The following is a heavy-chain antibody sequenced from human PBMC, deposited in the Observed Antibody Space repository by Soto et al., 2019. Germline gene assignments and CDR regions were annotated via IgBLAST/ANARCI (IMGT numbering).Heavy chain of an antibody. CDR2: IWYDGSNK. CDR3: ARDLSGSAAASDY. D-gene: IGHD6-13*01. Sequence: PGGSLRLSCAASGFTFSSYGMHWVRQAPGKGLEWVAVIWYDGSNKYYADSVKGRFTISRDNSKNTLYLQMNSLRAEDTAVYYCARDLSGSAAASDYWGQGTLVTVSS. J-gene: IGHJ4*02. CDR1: GFTFSSYG. V-gene: IGHV3-33*01.